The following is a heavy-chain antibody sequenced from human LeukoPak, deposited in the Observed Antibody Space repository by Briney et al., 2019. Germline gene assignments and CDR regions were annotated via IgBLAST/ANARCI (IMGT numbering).Heavy chain of an antibody. J-gene: IGHJ4*02. CDR1: GFTFIDYD. CDR2: IGIRGDT. Sequence: GGSLRLSCAASGFTFIDYDMHWVRQAIGKGLEWVAAIGIRGDTHYSGSVKGRFTISRENAESSLYLQMNSLRAEDTAVYYCARGGIQVSGIDEFDYWGQGTLVTVSS. V-gene: IGHV3-13*01. D-gene: IGHD6-19*01. CDR3: ARGGIQVSGIDEFDY.